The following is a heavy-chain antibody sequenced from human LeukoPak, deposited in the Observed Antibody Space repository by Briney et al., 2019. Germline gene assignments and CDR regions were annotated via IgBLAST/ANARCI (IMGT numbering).Heavy chain of an antibody. D-gene: IGHD3-22*01. CDR1: GGSISSGGYY. Sequence: PSQTLSLTCTVSGGSISSGGYYWSWIRQHPGKGLEWIGYIYYSGSTYYNPSLKSRVTISVDMSKNQFSLKLSSVTAADTAVYYCARLTYYYDSSGYVELYYFDYWGQGTLVTVSS. J-gene: IGHJ4*02. V-gene: IGHV4-31*03. CDR3: ARLTYYYDSSGYVELYYFDY. CDR2: IYYSGST.